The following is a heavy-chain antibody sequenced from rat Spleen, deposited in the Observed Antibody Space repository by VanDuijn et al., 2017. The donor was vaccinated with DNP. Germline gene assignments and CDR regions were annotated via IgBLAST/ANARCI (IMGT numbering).Heavy chain of an antibody. J-gene: IGHJ4*01. CDR3: ATHLRVYYAMDA. V-gene: IGHV5-7*01. CDR1: GFTFSDYY. D-gene: IGHD1-7*01. CDR2: ISFDGSST. Sequence: EVQLVESGGGLVEPGRSLKLSCAASGFTFSDYYMAWVRQAPTKGLEWVASISFDGSSTYYRDPVKGRFTISRDNAKSTLYLQMDSLRSEDTATYYCATHLRVYYAMDAWGQGTSVTVSS.